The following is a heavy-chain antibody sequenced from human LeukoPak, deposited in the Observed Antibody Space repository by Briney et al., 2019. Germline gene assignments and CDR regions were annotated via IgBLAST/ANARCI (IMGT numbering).Heavy chain of an antibody. D-gene: IGHD6-13*01. CDR2: TYYRSKWYN. CDR1: GDSVSSNSAA. CDR3: ARDRGSSFPTGYYGMDV. V-gene: IGHV6-1*01. J-gene: IGHJ6*02. Sequence: SQTLSLTCAISGDSVSSNSAAWNWIRQSPSRGLEWLRRTYYRSKWYNDYAVSVKSRITINPDTSKNQFSLQLNSVTPEDTAVYYCARDRGSSFPTGYYGMDVWGQGTTVTVSS.